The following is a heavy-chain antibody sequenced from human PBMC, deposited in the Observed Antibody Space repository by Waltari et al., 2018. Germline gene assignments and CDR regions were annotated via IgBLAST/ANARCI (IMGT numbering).Heavy chain of an antibody. CDR2: INAGNGNT. CDR3: ARARSGTLGIAAAGTMGY. Sequence: QVQLVQSGAEVKKPGASVKVSCKASGYTFTSYAMHWVRQAPGQRLEWMGWINAGNGNTKYSQKFQGRVTITRDTSASTAYMELSSLRSEDTAVYYCARARSGTLGIAAAGTMGYWGQGTLVTVSS. J-gene: IGHJ4*02. V-gene: IGHV1-3*01. CDR1: GYTFTSYA. D-gene: IGHD6-13*01.